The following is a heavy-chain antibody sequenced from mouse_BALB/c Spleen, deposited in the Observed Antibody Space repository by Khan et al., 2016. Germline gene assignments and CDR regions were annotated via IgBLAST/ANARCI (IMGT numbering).Heavy chain of an antibody. D-gene: IGHD2-12*01. V-gene: IGHV3-6*02. CDR1: GYSITSGYY. CDR2: ISYDGNN. CDR3: ARGPRYSYDGVYYAMDY. Sequence: EVQLQESGPGLVKPSQSLSLTCSVTGYSITSGYYWNWIRQFPGNKLEWMGYISYDGNNNYNPSLKNRISITRDTSKNQFFLKLNSVTTEDTATYYCARGPRYSYDGVYYAMDYWGQGTSVTVSS. J-gene: IGHJ4*01.